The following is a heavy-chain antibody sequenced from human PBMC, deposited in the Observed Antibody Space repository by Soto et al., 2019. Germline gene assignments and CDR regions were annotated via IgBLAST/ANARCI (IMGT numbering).Heavy chain of an antibody. CDR2: IVPIFGTP. CDR3: ATSPLSSSWSGNWFDP. V-gene: IGHV1-46*01. J-gene: IGHJ5*02. Sequence: GASVKVSCKASGYTFTSYYMHWVRQAPGQGLEWMGGIVPIFGTPNYAQKFQGRVTMTEDTSTDTAYMELSSLRSEDTAVYYCATSPLSSSWSGNWFDPWGQGTLVTVSS. CDR1: GYTFTSYY. D-gene: IGHD6-13*01.